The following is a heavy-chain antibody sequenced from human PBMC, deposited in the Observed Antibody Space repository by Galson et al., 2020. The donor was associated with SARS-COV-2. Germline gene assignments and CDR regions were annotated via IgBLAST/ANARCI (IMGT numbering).Heavy chain of an antibody. Sequence: SETLSITCTVSGGSIRSSSYYWGWIRQPPGKGLEWIGSIYYSGSTYYKPSLKSRVTISVDTSKNQFSLKLSSVTAADTAVYYCARDGSLGGGSFFDYWGQGTLVTVSS. V-gene: IGHV4-39*07. J-gene: IGHJ4*02. CDR1: GGSIRSSSYY. CDR2: IYYSGST. D-gene: IGHD2-15*01. CDR3: ARDGSLGGGSFFDY.